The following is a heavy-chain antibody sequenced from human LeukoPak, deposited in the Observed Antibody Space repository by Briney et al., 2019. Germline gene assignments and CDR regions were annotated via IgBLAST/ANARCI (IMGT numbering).Heavy chain of an antibody. D-gene: IGHD6-13*01. V-gene: IGHV3-23*01. CDR2: ISGSGGST. CDR1: GFTFSSYA. CDR3: AKDPGGFIAAAGVDY. Sequence: PGGSLRLSCAASGFTFSSYAMSWVRQAPGKGLEWVSAISGSGGSTYYADSVKGRFTISRDNSKNTLYLQMNSLRAEDTAVYYCAKDPGGFIAAAGVDYWGQGTLVTVSS. J-gene: IGHJ4*02.